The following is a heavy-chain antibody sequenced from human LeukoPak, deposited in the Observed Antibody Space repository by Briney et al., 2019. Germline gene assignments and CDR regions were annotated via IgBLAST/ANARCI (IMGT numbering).Heavy chain of an antibody. Sequence: SETLSLTCSVSGGSISSSRSFWGWIRQPPGKGLEWIGSIYYGESTYYNPSLRSRLTISVDTSRNQFSLKLSSVTAADTAVYYCARNVRHFDFWGQGTLVTVSS. V-gene: IGHV4-39*01. J-gene: IGHJ4*02. CDR1: GGSISSSRSF. CDR2: IYYGEST. CDR3: ARNVRHFDF.